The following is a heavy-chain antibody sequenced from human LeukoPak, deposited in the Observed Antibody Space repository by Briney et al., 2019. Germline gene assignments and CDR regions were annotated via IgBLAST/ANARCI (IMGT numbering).Heavy chain of an antibody. CDR3: AKDRGEYYFDY. J-gene: IGHJ4*02. V-gene: IGHV3-23*01. CDR2: LHSNGGRT. CDR1: GFTFSDYA. Sequence: GGSLRLSCAASGFTFSDYAMNWVRQTPGKGLEWVSGLHSNGGRTYYADSVKGRFTISRDNSKNTLYLQMNSLRAEDTAVYYCAKDRGEYYFDYWGQGTLVTVSS. D-gene: IGHD2-21*01.